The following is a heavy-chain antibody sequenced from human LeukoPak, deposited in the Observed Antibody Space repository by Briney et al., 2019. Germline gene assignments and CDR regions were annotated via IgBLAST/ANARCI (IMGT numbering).Heavy chain of an antibody. Sequence: SETLSLTCTVSGGSISSLHWSWIRQPPGKGLEWIGYIHYSGSTNSNPSLKSRVTISIDTSKNQFSLKLSSVTAADTAVYYCARNYIVVVPAAISGNGMDVWGQGTTVTVSS. D-gene: IGHD2-2*02. CDR3: ARNYIVVVPAAISGNGMDV. CDR2: IHYSGST. J-gene: IGHJ6*02. CDR1: GGSISSLH. V-gene: IGHV4-59*11.